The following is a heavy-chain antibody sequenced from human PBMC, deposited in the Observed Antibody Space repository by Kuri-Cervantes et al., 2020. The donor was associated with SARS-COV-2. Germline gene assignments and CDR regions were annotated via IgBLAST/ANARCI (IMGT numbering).Heavy chain of an antibody. J-gene: IGHJ4*02. Sequence: ASVKVSCKASGYTFTSYGISWVRQAPGQGLEWMGWINPNSGGTNYAQKFQGRVTMTRDTSISTAYMELSRLRSDDTAVYYCARDWPRGVINYWGQGTLVTVSS. CDR1: GYTFTSYG. CDR3: ARDWPRGVINY. CDR2: INPNSGGT. V-gene: IGHV1-2*02. D-gene: IGHD3-10*01.